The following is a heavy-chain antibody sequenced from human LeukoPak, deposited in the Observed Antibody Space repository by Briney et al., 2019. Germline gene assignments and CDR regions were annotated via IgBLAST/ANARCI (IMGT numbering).Heavy chain of an antibody. CDR2: IKQDGSEK. V-gene: IGHV3-7*03. J-gene: IGHJ4*02. D-gene: IGHD3-16*02. Sequence: GGSLRLSCAVSGFSFSKYWMSWVRQAPGKGLEWVANIKQDGSEKYYVDSVKGRFTISRDNAKNSLYLQMNSLRAEDTAVYYCARDRGPKLGGVIGYWGQGTLVTVSS. CDR1: GFSFSKYW. CDR3: ARDRGPKLGGVIGY.